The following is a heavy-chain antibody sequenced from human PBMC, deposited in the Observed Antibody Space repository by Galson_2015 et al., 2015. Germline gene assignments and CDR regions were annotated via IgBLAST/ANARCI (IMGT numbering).Heavy chain of an antibody. Sequence: ETLSLTCTVSGGSISSYYWSWIRQPPGKGLEWIGYIYYSGSTNYNPSLKSRVTISVDLSKNQFSLKLSSVTTADTAVYYCARDYYDSSGYLGWFDPWGQGTLVTVSS. CDR1: GGSISSYY. CDR3: ARDYYDSSGYLGWFDP. D-gene: IGHD3-22*01. V-gene: IGHV4-59*01. CDR2: IYYSGST. J-gene: IGHJ5*02.